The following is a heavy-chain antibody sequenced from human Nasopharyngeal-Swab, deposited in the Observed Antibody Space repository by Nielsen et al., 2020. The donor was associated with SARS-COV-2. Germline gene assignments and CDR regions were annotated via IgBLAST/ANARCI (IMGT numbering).Heavy chain of an antibody. D-gene: IGHD2-8*01. CDR2: ISSSGSTI. J-gene: IGHJ6*02. Sequence: LKISCAASGFTFSSYEMNWVRQAPGKGLEWVSYISSSGSTIYYADSVKGRFTISRDNAKNSLYLQMNSLRAEDTAVYYCARESSIVLMVYVHHYGMDVWGQGTTVTVSS. CDR1: GFTFSSYE. CDR3: ARESSIVLMVYVHHYGMDV. V-gene: IGHV3-48*03.